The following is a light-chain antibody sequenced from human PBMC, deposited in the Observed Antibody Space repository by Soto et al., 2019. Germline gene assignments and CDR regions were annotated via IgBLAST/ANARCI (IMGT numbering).Light chain of an antibody. CDR3: AAWDDSLNGYV. Sequence: QSVVTQPPSEPGTPGHRVTSSCSGSSSIIGSNTVNWYQQLPGTAPKLLIYSNDQRPSGVPDRFSGSKSGTSASLSISGLQSEDEAEYYCAAWDDSLNGYVFEAGTKVTVL. CDR2: SND. V-gene: IGLV1-44*01. J-gene: IGLJ1*01. CDR1: SSIIGSNT.